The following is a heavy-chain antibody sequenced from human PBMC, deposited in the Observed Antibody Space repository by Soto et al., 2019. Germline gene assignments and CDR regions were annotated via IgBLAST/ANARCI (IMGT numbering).Heavy chain of an antibody. D-gene: IGHD3-22*01. J-gene: IGHJ5*01. CDR1: GGSMSRGGQS. CDR2: IYYTGST. V-gene: IGHV4-30-2*01. CDR3: STRAYDTNGYYRFDP. Sequence: SETLSLTCAVSGGSMSRGGQSWSWIRQPPGKGLEWLGFIYYTGSTYYNPSLKSRVTLSVDRSKNQFSLNLTSVTAADTAMYYCSTRAYDTNGYYRFDPWGQGTLVTVSS.